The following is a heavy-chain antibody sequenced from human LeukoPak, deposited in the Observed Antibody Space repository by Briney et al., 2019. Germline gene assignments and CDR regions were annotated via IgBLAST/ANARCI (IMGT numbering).Heavy chain of an antibody. CDR3: ARHAYYDSSGYFDY. CDR2: IYYSGST. D-gene: IGHD3-22*01. J-gene: IGHJ4*02. V-gene: IGHV4-39*01. Sequence: PSETLSLTCTVSGASISSSSYYWGWIRQPPGKGLEWIGNIYYSGSTYCNPSLKSRVTISVDTSKNQFSLKLSSVTAEDTAVYYCARHAYYDSSGYFDYWGQGTLVTVSS. CDR1: GASISSSSYY.